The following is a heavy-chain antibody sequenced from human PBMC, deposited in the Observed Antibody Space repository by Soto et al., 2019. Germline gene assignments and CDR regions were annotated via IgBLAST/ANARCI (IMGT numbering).Heavy chain of an antibody. V-gene: IGHV4-59*01. J-gene: IGHJ4*02. CDR3: ARDPAYSSSWYGHFDY. CDR1: GGSISSYY. CDR2: IYYSGST. Sequence: SETLSLTCTVSGGSISSYYWIWIRQPPGKGLEWIGYIYYSGSTNYNPSLKSRVTISVDTSKDQFSLKLSSVTAADTAVYYCARDPAYSSSWYGHFDYWGQGTLVTVSS. D-gene: IGHD6-13*01.